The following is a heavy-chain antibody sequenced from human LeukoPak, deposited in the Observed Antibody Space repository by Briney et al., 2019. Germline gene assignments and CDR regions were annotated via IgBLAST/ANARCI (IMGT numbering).Heavy chain of an antibody. V-gene: IGHV3-9*01. CDR1: GFTFDNYA. CDR3: AKVRGTYSNGYFFDY. Sequence: SLRLSCAASGFTFDNYAMHWVRQAPGKGLEWLSIISWNSGYIGYADSVKGRFTISRDNAKKSLDLQMNSLRAEDTAFYYCAKVRGTYSNGYFFDYWGQGTLVTVSS. D-gene: IGHD5-18*01. J-gene: IGHJ4*02. CDR2: ISWNSGYI.